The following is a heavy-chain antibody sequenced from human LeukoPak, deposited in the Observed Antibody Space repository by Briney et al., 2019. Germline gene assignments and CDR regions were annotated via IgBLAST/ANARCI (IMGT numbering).Heavy chain of an antibody. J-gene: IGHJ4*02. D-gene: IGHD3-3*01. CDR3: ARAYDFWSGYYYGDY. V-gene: IGHV3-11*01. CDR1: GFTFSDYY. Sequence: GGSLRLSCAAPGFTFSDYYMSWIRQAPGEGREWVSYISSSGTTIYYADSVKGRFTISRDNAKNPLFLQMNSLRAEDTAVYYCARAYDFWSGYYYGDYWGQGTLVTVSS. CDR2: ISSSGTTI.